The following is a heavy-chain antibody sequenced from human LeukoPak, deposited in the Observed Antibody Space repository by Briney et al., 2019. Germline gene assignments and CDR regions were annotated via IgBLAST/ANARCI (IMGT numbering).Heavy chain of an antibody. V-gene: IGHV2-5*02. J-gene: IGHJ5*02. CDR1: GFSLSTTGVG. CDR3: VRLNGYPRRWFDP. CDR2: IYWDGDD. Sequence: SGPTLVKPTQTLTLTCTFSGFSLSTTGVGVGGFRQPPGTAPEWLSLIYWDGDDRYTPSLKSRLTITKHTSKNQVVLIMTNMHPVDTATYYCVRLNGYPRRWFDPWGQGTLVTVSS. D-gene: IGHD3-22*01.